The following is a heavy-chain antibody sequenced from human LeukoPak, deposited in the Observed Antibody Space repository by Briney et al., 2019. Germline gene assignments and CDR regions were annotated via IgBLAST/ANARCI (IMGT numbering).Heavy chain of an antibody. CDR2: MYPGDSEI. J-gene: IGHJ3*02. D-gene: IGHD1-26*01. CDR1: GYSFTNYW. CDR3: ATTLYSGICGDAFDI. V-gene: IGHV5-51*03. Sequence: PGESLKISCQGSGYSFTNYWIGWVRQMPGKGLEWMGVMYPGDSEIRYSPSFQSQVIISADKSISTAYLQWSSLKASDTAMYYCATTLYSGICGDAFDIWGQGTMVTVSS.